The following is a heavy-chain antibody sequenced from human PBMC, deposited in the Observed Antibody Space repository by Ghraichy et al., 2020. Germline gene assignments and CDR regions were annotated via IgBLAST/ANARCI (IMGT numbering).Heavy chain of an antibody. CDR2: ISGSGGST. D-gene: IGHD4-17*01. J-gene: IGHJ4*02. CDR1: GFTFSSYA. Sequence: GEYLNISCAASGFTFSSYAMSWVRQAPGKGLEWVSAISGSGGSTYYADSVKGRFTISRDNSKNTLYLPMNSLRAEDTAVYYCAKTAVTTSEHFDYWGQGTLVTVSS. V-gene: IGHV3-23*01. CDR3: AKTAVTTSEHFDY.